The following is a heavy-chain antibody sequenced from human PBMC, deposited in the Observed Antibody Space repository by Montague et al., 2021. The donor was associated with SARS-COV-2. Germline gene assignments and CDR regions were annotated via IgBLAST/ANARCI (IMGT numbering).Heavy chain of an antibody. D-gene: IGHD3-22*01. CDR2: IYYSGST. CDR3: ASPTYYYDSSGSDAFDI. V-gene: IGHV4-39*01. Sequence: SETLSLTCTVSGGSIGSSSYYWGWIRQPPGKGLEWIGSIYYSGSTYYNPSLKSRVTISVDTSKNQSSLKLSSVTAADTAVYYCASPTYYYDSSGSDAFDIWGQGTMVTVSS. J-gene: IGHJ3*02. CDR1: GGSIGSSSYY.